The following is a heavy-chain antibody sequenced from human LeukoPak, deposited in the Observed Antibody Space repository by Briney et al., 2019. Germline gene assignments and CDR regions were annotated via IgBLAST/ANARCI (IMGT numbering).Heavy chain of an antibody. V-gene: IGHV4-61*10. CDR1: GGSISSGSYY. Sequence: SETLSLTCTVSGGSISSGSYYWSWIRQPAGKGLEWIGYIYYSGSTNYNPSLKSRVTISVDTSKSQFSLKLSSVTAADTAVYYCATQNPHYYDSSGYFQHWGQGTLVTVSS. CDR2: IYYSGST. CDR3: ATQNPHYYDSSGYFQH. D-gene: IGHD3-22*01. J-gene: IGHJ1*01.